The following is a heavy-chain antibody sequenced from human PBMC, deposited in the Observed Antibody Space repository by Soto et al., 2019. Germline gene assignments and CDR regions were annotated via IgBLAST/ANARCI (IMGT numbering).Heavy chain of an antibody. J-gene: IGHJ2*01. CDR2: LNIAGTI. Sequence: SETLSLTCSVSGASISSFNWNWVRQPAGKGPEWVGRLNIAGTINYNPSLKSRITTSMDTSKNQISLHLRSVTAADTAIYYCARDRGEYTSSWFWYFSHWGHGTLVTVSS. V-gene: IGHV4-4*07. D-gene: IGHD6-13*01. CDR3: ARDRGEYTSSWFWYFSH. CDR1: GASISSFN.